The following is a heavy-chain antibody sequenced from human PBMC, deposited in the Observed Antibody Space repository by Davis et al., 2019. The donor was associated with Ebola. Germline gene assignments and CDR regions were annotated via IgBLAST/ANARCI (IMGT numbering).Heavy chain of an antibody. J-gene: IGHJ5*02. D-gene: IGHD3-16*01. Sequence: MPSETLSLTCAVSGGSISSSNWWSWVRQPPGKGLEWIGDIYHSGSTNYNPSLKSRVTISVDTSKNQFSLKLSSVTAADTAVYYCARAIGGRGGWFDPWGQGTLVTVSS. CDR1: GGSISSSNW. CDR2: IYHSGST. CDR3: ARAIGGRGGWFDP. V-gene: IGHV4-4*02.